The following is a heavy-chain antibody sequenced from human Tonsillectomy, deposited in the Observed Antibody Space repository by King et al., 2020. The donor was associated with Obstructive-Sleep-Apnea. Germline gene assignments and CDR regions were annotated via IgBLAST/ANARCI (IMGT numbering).Heavy chain of an antibody. V-gene: IGHV3-11*06. D-gene: IGHD6-19*01. CDR3: ARALHKGIAVAANDDY. CDR1: GFTFSDYY. J-gene: IGHJ4*02. Sequence: VQLVESGGGLVKPGGSLRLSCAASGFTFSDYYMSWIRQAPGKGLEWVSYISSSSSYTNYADSVKGRFTISRDNAKNSLYLQMNSLRAEDTAVYYCARALHKGIAVAANDDYWGQGTLVTVSS. CDR2: ISSSSSYT.